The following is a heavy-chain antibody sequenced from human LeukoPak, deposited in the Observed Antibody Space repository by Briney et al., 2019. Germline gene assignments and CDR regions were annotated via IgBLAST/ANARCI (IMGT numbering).Heavy chain of an antibody. CDR2: INPNSGGT. D-gene: IGHD6-6*01. J-gene: IGHJ5*02. CDR1: GYTFTGYY. Sequence: GASVKVSCKASGYTFTGYYLHWVRQAPGQGREWMGWINPNSGGTNYAQKFQGRVTMTRDTSISTAYMELSRLRSDDTAVYYCARDYSSIAASLGFAPWGQGTLVTVSS. CDR3: ARDYSSIAASLGFAP. V-gene: IGHV1-2*02.